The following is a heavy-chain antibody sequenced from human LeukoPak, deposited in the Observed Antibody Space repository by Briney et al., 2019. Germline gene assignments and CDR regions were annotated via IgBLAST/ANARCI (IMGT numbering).Heavy chain of an antibody. J-gene: IGHJ4*02. CDR2: IIPIFGTA. V-gene: IGHV1-69*13. D-gene: IGHD6-6*01. CDR3: ARSRVRYSSSSVCDY. Sequence: SVKVPCKASGGTFSSYAISWVRQAPGQGLEWMGGIIPIFGTANYAQKFQGRVTITADESTSTAYMELSSLRSEDTAVYYCARSRVRYSSSSVCDYWGQGTLVTVSS. CDR1: GGTFSSYA.